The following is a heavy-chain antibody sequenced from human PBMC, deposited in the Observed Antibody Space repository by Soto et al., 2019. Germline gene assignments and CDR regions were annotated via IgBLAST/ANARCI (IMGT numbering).Heavy chain of an antibody. CDR3: TTLRLDP. J-gene: IGHJ5*02. CDR1: GYTFTALY. D-gene: IGHD3-9*01. V-gene: IGHV1-2*02. Sequence: QVQLVHSGSEVRKPGASVKVSCQASGYTFTALYMNWVRQAPGQGLEWMGWVNPNTGLTKYAQKFQGRVIMARDSSINTAYMELSGLTSDDTAVYYCTTLRLDPWGQGTLVTVSS. CDR2: VNPNTGLT.